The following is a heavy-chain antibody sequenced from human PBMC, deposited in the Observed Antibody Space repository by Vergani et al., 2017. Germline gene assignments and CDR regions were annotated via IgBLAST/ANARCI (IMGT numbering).Heavy chain of an antibody. D-gene: IGHD3-3*01. CDR1: GFTFSACH. CDR3: ARLSYDTTPFLQWGYDC. V-gene: IGHV3-23*01. J-gene: IGHJ4*02. Sequence: EVQLLQSGGGVIQPGGSVRLSCAASGFTFSACHMTWVRQAPGKGLEWVSAISSRDPSTYYADSVKGRFTISRDNSKNMLYLQMNSLRAEDTPVYYCARLSYDTTPFLQWGYDCWGQGTLVSVSS. CDR2: ISSRDPST.